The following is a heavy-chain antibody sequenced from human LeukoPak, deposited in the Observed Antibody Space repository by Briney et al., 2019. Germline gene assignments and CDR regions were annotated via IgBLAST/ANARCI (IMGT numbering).Heavy chain of an antibody. CDR1: GYAFTNSA. J-gene: IGHJ4*02. V-gene: IGHV1-3*01. D-gene: IGHD6-13*01. Sequence: GASVTVSCKDSGYAFTNSAMHWVRLAPDQRFEWLGWINAGNGNRKYSQKFHGRVNIIRDTFASTADVELSGLRSEDTAVYYCARDRYSRSWVFFDYWGQGTLVTVSS. CDR2: INAGNGNR. CDR3: ARDRYSRSWVFFDY.